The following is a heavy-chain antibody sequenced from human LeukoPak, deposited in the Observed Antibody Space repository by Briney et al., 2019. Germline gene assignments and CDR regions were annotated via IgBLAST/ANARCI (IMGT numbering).Heavy chain of an antibody. J-gene: IGHJ4*02. CDR2: MNPNSGNT. CDR3: ARGLIAARPDDDY. Sequence: ASVKVSCKASGYTFTSYGINWVRQATGQGLEWMGWMNPNSGNTGYAQKFQGRVTMTRNTSISTAYMELSSLRSEDTAVYYCARGLIAARPDDDYWGQGTLVTVSS. V-gene: IGHV1-8*02. D-gene: IGHD6-6*01. CDR1: GYTFTSYG.